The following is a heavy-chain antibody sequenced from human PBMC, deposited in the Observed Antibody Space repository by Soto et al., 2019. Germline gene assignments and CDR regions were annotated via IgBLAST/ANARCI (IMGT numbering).Heavy chain of an antibody. J-gene: IGHJ4*02. CDR1: GYTFTSYY. CDR3: VRVGGDRYSGSYGYFDY. CDR2: INPSGGST. V-gene: IGHV1-46*01. Sequence: QVQLVQSGAEVKKPGASVKVSCKASGYTFTSYYMHWVRQAPGQGLEWMGIINPSGGSTSYAQKFQGIVTMTRETSTSTVYMELSSLRSEDTAVYCCVRVGGDRYSGSYGYFDYWGQGTLVTVSS. D-gene: IGHD1-26*01.